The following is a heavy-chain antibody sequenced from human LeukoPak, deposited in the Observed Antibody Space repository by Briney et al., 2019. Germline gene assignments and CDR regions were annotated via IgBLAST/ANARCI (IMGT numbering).Heavy chain of an antibody. CDR2: IYYSGST. D-gene: IGHD6-13*01. CDR3: ARKTGYSSSWYSRGSWFDP. V-gene: IGHV4-59*12. Sequence: SETLSLTCTVSGGSISSYYWSWIRQPPGKGLEWIGYIYYSGSTNYNSSFKSRVTISVDTSKNQFSLKLSSVTAAHTAVYYCARKTGYSSSWYSRGSWFDPWGQGTLVTVPS. J-gene: IGHJ5*02. CDR1: GGSISSYY.